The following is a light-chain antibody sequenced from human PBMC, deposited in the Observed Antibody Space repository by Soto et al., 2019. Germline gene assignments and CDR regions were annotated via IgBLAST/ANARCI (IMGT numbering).Light chain of an antibody. CDR2: RGS. V-gene: IGKV1-39*01. J-gene: IGKJ1*01. Sequence: DIQVTQSPSSLSDSVGDRVTITCRTSQSISNSLNWYQQKPGKAPVLLIYRGSDLQSGVPSSFSGSGSGTDFTLSISSLRPEDFATYFCQQTFNAPRTFGQGTKVDIK. CDR3: QQTFNAPRT. CDR1: QSISNS.